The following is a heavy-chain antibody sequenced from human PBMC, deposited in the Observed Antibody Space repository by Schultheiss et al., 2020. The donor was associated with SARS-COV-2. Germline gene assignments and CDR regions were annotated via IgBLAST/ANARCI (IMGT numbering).Heavy chain of an antibody. CDR3: ARDSSKRTTIFAMVPHRYMDV. J-gene: IGHJ6*03. CDR2: IKGDGSEK. CDR1: GFTFSSYW. V-gene: IGHV3-7*05. Sequence: AGSLRLSCAASGFTFSSYWMSWVRQAPGKGLEWVANIKGDGSEKYLVDSVKGRFTISRDNANNSLYLQMSSLRAEDTAVYYCARDSSKRTTIFAMVPHRYMDVWGKGITVTVSS. D-gene: IGHD3-3*01.